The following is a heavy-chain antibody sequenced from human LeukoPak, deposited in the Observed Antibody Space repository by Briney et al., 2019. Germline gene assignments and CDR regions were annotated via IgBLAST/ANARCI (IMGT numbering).Heavy chain of an antibody. D-gene: IGHD3-10*01. CDR3: ARVGVIDYYMDV. CDR1: RFTFSDYY. J-gene: IGHJ6*03. Sequence: AVSLIRSSAGSRFTFSDYYRSWIRQAPGKGRVGVLYISSSVSTIYYADSGKVRLTIAMDNAKHSLYLQMNTLRDEDTAVYYCARVGVIDYYMDVWGQGTPVTISS. V-gene: IGHV3-11*01. CDR2: ISSSVSTI.